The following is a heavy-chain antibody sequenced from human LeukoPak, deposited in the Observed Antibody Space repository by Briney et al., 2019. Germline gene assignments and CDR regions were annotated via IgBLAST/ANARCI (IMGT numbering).Heavy chain of an antibody. Sequence: GGSLRLSCAVSGFTFSRYNMNWVRQAPGKRLEWVSSISSISIYILYADSVKDRFTTSRDNAKNSLFLQMDSLRAEDTAMYYCARVDCSESNCYLDYWGQGTLVTVSS. J-gene: IGHJ4*02. D-gene: IGHD2-15*01. CDR2: ISSISIYI. CDR3: ARVDCSESNCYLDY. CDR1: GFTFSRYN. V-gene: IGHV3-21*01.